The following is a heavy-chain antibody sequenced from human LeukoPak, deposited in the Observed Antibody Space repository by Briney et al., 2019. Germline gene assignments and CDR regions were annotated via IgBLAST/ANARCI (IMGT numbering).Heavy chain of an antibody. CDR3: ARHHPYYDSSGALDY. J-gene: IGHJ4*02. Sequence: SETLSLTCAVYGGSFSGYYWSWIRQPPGKGLEWIGEINHSGSTNYNPSLKSRVTISVDTSKNQFSLKLSSVTAADTAVYYCARHHPYYDSSGALDYWGQGTLVTVSS. D-gene: IGHD3-22*01. CDR1: GGSFSGYY. V-gene: IGHV4-34*01. CDR2: INHSGST.